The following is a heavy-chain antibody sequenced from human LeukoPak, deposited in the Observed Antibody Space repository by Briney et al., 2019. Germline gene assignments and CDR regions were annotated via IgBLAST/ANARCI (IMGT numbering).Heavy chain of an antibody. CDR1: GYTFTSYG. Sequence: ASVKVSCKASGYTFTSYGISWVRQAPGQGLEWMGWISAYNGNTNYAQKLQGRVTTTTDTSTSTAYMELRSLRSDDTAVYYCARDGYYYDSSGYPVNYGMDVWGQGTTVTVSS. CDR2: ISAYNGNT. D-gene: IGHD3-22*01. J-gene: IGHJ6*02. V-gene: IGHV1-18*01. CDR3: ARDGYYYDSSGYPVNYGMDV.